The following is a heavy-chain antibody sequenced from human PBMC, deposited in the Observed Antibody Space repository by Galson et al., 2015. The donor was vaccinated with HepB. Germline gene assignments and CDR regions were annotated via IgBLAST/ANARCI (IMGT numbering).Heavy chain of an antibody. J-gene: IGHJ3*02. V-gene: IGHV3-30*04. CDR2: ISYDGSNK. CDR3: ARDMTMTGYAFDI. D-gene: IGHD3-22*01. Sequence: SLRLSCAGSGFTFSTYAMHWVRQAPGKGLEWVAVISYDGSNKYYGDSVKGRFTISRDNSKNTLYLQMNSLRAEDTAVYYCARDMTMTGYAFDIWGQGTMVTVSS. CDR1: GFTFSTYA.